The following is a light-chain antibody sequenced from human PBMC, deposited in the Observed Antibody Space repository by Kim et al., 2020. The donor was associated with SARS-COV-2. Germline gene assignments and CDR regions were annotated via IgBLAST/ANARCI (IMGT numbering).Light chain of an antibody. CDR2: ATS. CDR3: QKYDSAPWT. CDR1: PNINNY. J-gene: IGKJ1*01. V-gene: IGKV1-27*01. Sequence: ASASDEVTITCRASPNINNYLAGYQQKPGKAPKRLMYATSTLQSGVPSRFRGSRSGTDFTLVITRLQPEDVATYYCQKYDSAPWTFGQGTKVDIK.